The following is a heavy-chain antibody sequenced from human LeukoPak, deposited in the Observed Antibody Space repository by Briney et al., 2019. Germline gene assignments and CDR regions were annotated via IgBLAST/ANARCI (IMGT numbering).Heavy chain of an antibody. CDR2: IIPIFGTA. V-gene: IGHV1-69*05. Sequence: SVKVSCKASGGTFSSYAISWVRQAPGQGLEWMGRIIPIFGTANYAQKFQGRVTITTDESTSTAYMELSSLRSEDTAVYYSARTGDWLSTSRHFDYWGQGTLVTVSS. CDR3: ARTGDWLSTSRHFDY. D-gene: IGHD3-9*01. CDR1: GGTFSSYA. J-gene: IGHJ4*02.